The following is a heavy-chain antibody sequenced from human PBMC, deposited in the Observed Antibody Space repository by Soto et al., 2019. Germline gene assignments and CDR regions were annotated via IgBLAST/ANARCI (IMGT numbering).Heavy chain of an antibody. D-gene: IGHD5-12*01. Sequence: SETLSLTCTVSGGSISCYYWTWIRQPPGKGLEWIGYMYYSGSTNYNPSLKSRVTISIDRSKNQFSLKLSSVTAADTAVYYCARELNLVATFDYWGQGTLVTVSS. CDR1: GGSISCYY. V-gene: IGHV4-59*01. CDR2: MYYSGST. J-gene: IGHJ4*02. CDR3: ARELNLVATFDY.